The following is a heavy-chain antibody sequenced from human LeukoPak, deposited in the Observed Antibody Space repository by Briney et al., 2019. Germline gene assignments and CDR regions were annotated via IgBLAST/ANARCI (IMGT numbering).Heavy chain of an antibody. Sequence: ASVKVSCKASGYSITTYAISWVRQAPGQGLEWRGWIIPYKGNTNYAQKFKDRVAFTTDTSTSTASMELRNLRSDDTAVYYCARDQGADIAGRIGAIDYWGQGTLVTVSS. D-gene: IGHD2-15*01. V-gene: IGHV1-18*01. CDR1: GYSITTYA. CDR3: ARDQGADIAGRIGAIDY. J-gene: IGHJ4*02. CDR2: IIPYKGNT.